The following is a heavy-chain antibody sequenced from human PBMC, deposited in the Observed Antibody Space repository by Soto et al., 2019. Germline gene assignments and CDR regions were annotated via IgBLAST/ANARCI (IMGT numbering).Heavy chain of an antibody. Sequence: QVQLQESGPGLVKPSETLSLTCTVSGGSMSSYYWSWIRQPPGKGLEWIGYIHYSGGTNYNSSLKSRVTISVDTSKNQSSLKLSSVTAADTAVYYCARESYDYSNYYHHGMDVWGQGTTVTVSS. V-gene: IGHV4-59*01. D-gene: IGHD4-4*01. J-gene: IGHJ6*02. CDR1: GGSMSSYY. CDR3: ARESYDYSNYYHHGMDV. CDR2: IHYSGGT.